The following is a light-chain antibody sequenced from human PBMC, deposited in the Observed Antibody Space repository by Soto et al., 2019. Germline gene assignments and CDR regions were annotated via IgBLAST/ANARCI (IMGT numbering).Light chain of an antibody. CDR3: QQFGSWT. Sequence: EIVLTQSPGTLSVSPGERATLSCRASQTISSNNLAWYQQKPGQAPSLLIYGTSSRATGIPDRFSGSGSGTDFTLTISRLEPEDSAMYHCQQFGSWTFGQGTKVEI. CDR2: GTS. J-gene: IGKJ1*01. CDR1: QTISSNN. V-gene: IGKV3-20*01.